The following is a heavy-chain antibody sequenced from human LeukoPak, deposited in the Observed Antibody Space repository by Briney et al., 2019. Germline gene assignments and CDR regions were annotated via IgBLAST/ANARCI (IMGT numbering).Heavy chain of an antibody. CDR2: ISAYNGNT. D-gene: IGHD3-22*01. J-gene: IGHJ4*02. V-gene: IGHV1-18*01. CDR3: AREGVTMIVVAETGPDY. CDR1: GYTFTSYG. Sequence: ASVKVSCKASGYTFTSYGISWVRQAPGQGLEWMGWISAYNGNTNYAQKLQGRVTMTTDTSTSTAYMELRSLRSDDTAVYYCAREGVTMIVVAETGPDYWGQGTLVTVSS.